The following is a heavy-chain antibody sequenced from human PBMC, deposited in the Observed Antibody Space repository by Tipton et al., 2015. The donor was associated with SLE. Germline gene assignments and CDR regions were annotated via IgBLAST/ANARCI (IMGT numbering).Heavy chain of an antibody. CDR2: INHSRST. V-gene: IGHV4-34*01. Sequence: TLSLTCAVYGGSFSGYYWSWIRQPPGKGLEWIGEINHSRSTNYNPSLKSRVTISVDTSKNQFSLKLSSVTAADTAVYYCAREYDFVWGSYRPYYFMDVWGKGTTVPVSS. J-gene: IGHJ6*03. CDR1: GGSFSGYY. D-gene: IGHD3-16*02. CDR3: AREYDFVWGSYRPYYFMDV.